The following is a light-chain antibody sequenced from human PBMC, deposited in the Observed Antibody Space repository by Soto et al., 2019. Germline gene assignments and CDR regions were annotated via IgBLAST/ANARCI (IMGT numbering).Light chain of an antibody. CDR2: GAS. CDR1: QDISNY. Sequence: DIQMTQSPSSLSASVGDRVTITCRASQDISNYLAWYQQKPGKVPKLLIYGASTLQSGVPSRFSGSGSGTDFTLTISSLQPEDVATYYCQKYNSAPRTFGGGTKVEIK. J-gene: IGKJ4*01. CDR3: QKYNSAPRT. V-gene: IGKV1-27*01.